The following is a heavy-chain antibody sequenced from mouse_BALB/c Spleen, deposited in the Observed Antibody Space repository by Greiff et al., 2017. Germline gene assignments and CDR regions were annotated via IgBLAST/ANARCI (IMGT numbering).Heavy chain of an antibody. J-gene: IGHJ3*01. CDR1: GFTFSSYW. Sequence: EVMLVESGGGLVQPGGSMKLSCVASGFTFSSYWMSWVRQSPEKGLEWVAEIRLKSDNYATHYAESVKGKFTISRDDSKSRLYLQMNSLRAEDTGIYCCTASWFAYWGQGTLVTVSA. CDR3: TASWFAY. CDR2: IRLKSDNYAT. V-gene: IGHV6-6*02.